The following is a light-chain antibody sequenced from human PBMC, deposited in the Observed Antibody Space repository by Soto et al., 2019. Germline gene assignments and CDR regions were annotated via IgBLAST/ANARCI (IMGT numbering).Light chain of an antibody. Sequence: QAVVIQPPSASGTPGQRVTISCSGSSSNIGSNYVYWYQQLPGTAPKLLIYRDNQRPSGVPDRFSGSKSGTSASLAISGLRSEDEADYYCAAWDDSLSAVVFGGGTQLTVL. V-gene: IGLV1-47*01. CDR1: SSNIGSNY. CDR2: RDN. J-gene: IGLJ2*01. CDR3: AAWDDSLSAVV.